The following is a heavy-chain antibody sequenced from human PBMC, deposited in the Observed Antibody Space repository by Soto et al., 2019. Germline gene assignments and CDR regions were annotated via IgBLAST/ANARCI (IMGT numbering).Heavy chain of an antibody. Sequence: SETLSLTCTVSGGSISSGGYYWSWIRQHPGKGLEWIGYIYYRGSTYYNPSLKSRVTISVDTSKNQFSLKLSSVTAADTAVYYCARTYYYGSGSYYTDPYFDYWGQGTLVTVSS. D-gene: IGHD3-10*01. CDR3: ARTYYYGSGSYYTDPYFDY. J-gene: IGHJ4*02. CDR2: IYYRGST. V-gene: IGHV4-31*03. CDR1: GGSISSGGYY.